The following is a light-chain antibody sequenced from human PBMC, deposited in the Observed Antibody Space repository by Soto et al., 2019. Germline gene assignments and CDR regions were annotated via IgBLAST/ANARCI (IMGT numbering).Light chain of an antibody. CDR2: GAS. J-gene: IGKJ5*01. Sequence: EIVLTQSPATLSLSPGETATLSCRASQSVSGYIGWYQQKPGQAPRLLIYGASTRATGIPARFSGSGSGTDFTLTISRLEPEDFALYYCQQHDILPITFGQGTRLEIK. CDR3: QQHDILPIT. CDR1: QSVSGY. V-gene: IGKV3-11*01.